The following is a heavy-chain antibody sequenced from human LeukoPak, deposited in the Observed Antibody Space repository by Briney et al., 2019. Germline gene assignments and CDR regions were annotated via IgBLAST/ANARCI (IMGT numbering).Heavy chain of an antibody. Sequence: PGGSLRLSCAASGFTFSSYWMSWVRQAPGKGLEWVANIKQDGSEKYYVDSVKGRFTISRVNAKNSLYLQMNSLRAEDTAVYYCARCDSRGSWYVDSYFDYWGQGTLVTVSS. CDR1: GFTFSSYW. CDR2: IKQDGSEK. V-gene: IGHV3-7*01. D-gene: IGHD6-13*01. J-gene: IGHJ4*02. CDR3: ARCDSRGSWYVDSYFDY.